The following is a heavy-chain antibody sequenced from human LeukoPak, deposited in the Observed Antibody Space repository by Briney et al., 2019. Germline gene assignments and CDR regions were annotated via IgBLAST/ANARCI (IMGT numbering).Heavy chain of an antibody. D-gene: IGHD6-19*01. CDR1: GFTVSSNY. CDR2: IYSGGST. Sequence: PGGSLRLSCAASGFTVSSNYMSWVRQAPGKGLEWVSVIYSGGSTYYADSVKGRFTISRDNSRNTLYLQMNSLRAEDTAVYYCARGIAVGYFDYWGQGTPVTVSS. V-gene: IGHV3-53*01. CDR3: ARGIAVGYFDY. J-gene: IGHJ4*02.